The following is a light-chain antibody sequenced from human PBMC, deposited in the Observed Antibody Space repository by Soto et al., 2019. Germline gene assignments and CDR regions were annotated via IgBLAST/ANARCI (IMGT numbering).Light chain of an antibody. J-gene: IGLJ2*01. CDR1: ALPKQY. V-gene: IGLV3-25*03. Sequence: SYELTQPPSVSVSPGQTARITCSGDALPKQYAYWYQQKPGQAPVLVIYKDSERPSGIPERFSGSSSGTTVTLTISGVQAEDEADYYCQSADSSLEVFGGGTMLTVL. CDR3: QSADSSLEV. CDR2: KDS.